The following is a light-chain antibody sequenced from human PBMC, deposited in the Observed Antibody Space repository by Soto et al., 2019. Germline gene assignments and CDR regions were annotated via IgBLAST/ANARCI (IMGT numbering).Light chain of an antibody. CDR1: QTGNNNY. Sequence: IVLTQSPGTLSLSPGERATLSFRASQTGNNNYLAWYQHKSGQAPRLLIYGVYTRASGIPVRSSGSGFGPEFTLTITRLEPEDSAVYFCQHYGYSQWTFGQGTKVEIK. CDR2: GVY. J-gene: IGKJ1*01. CDR3: QHYGYSQWT. V-gene: IGKV3-20*01.